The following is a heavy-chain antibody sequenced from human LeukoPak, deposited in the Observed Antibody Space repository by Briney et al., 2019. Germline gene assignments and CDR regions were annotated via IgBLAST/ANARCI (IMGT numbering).Heavy chain of an antibody. CDR1: GFTFNSYA. D-gene: IGHD5-12*01. CDR2: IGGSNGIT. V-gene: IGHV3-23*01. CDR3: ARNENSGWGYFDY. J-gene: IGHJ4*02. Sequence: GGSLRLSCGASGFTFNSYAMSWVRQAPGKGLEWVSVIGGSNGITFYVGSVKGRFTISRDNSKDTLYLQMNSLRAEDTAVYYCARNENSGWGYFDYWGQGTLVTVSS.